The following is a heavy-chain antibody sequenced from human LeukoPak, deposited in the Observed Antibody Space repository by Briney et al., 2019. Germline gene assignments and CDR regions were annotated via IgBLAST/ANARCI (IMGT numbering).Heavy chain of an antibody. D-gene: IGHD3-22*01. CDR1: GFTFDDYA. J-gene: IGHJ4*02. CDR3: AKVFPYYYDSSGHFDY. CDR2: ISWNSGSI. Sequence: GRSLRLSCAASGFTFDDYAMHWVRQAPGKGLEWVSGISWNSGSIGYADSVKGRFTISRDNAKNSLYLRMNSLRAEDTALYYCAKVFPYYYDSSGHFDYWGQGTLVTVSS. V-gene: IGHV3-9*01.